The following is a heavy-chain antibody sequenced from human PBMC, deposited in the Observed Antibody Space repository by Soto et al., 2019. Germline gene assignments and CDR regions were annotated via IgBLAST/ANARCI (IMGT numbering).Heavy chain of an antibody. V-gene: IGHV3-23*01. CDR3: AKAGDSGYESWGYYYYGMDV. D-gene: IGHD5-12*01. J-gene: IGHJ6*02. Sequence: AGGSLRLSCAASGFTFSSYAMSWVRQAPGKGLEWVSAISGSGGSTYYADSVKGRFTISRDNSKNTLYLQMNSLRAEDTAVYYCAKAGDSGYESWGYYYYGMDVWGQGTTVTVSS. CDR1: GFTFSSYA. CDR2: ISGSGGST.